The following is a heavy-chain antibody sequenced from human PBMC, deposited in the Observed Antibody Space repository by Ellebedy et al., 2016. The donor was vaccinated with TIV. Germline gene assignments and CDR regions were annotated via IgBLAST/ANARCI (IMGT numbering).Heavy chain of an antibody. Sequence: SETLSLXCTVSGGSVSSGSYYWSWIRQPPGKGLEWIGYIYYSGSTNYNPSLKSRVTISVDTSKNQFSLKLSSVTAADTAVYYCARLYYDAILVQGSWFDPWGQGTLVTVSS. CDR2: IYYSGST. D-gene: IGHD4/OR15-4a*01. CDR3: ARLYYDAILVQGSWFDP. CDR1: GGSVSSGSYY. V-gene: IGHV4-61*01. J-gene: IGHJ5*02.